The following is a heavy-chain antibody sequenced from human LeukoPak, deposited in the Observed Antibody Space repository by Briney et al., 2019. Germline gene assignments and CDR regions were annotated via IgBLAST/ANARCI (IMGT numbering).Heavy chain of an antibody. CDR2: INHSGST. J-gene: IGHJ4*02. D-gene: IGHD5-18*01. CDR3: ATGGYSYGLDY. CDR1: GGSSSVYY. V-gene: IGHV4-34*01. Sequence: SETLSLTCAVYGGSSSVYYWSWIRQPPGKGLEWIGEINHSGSTNYNPSLKSRVTMSVDTSKNQFSLKLTSVTAADTAVYYCATGGYSYGLDYWGQGTLVTVSS.